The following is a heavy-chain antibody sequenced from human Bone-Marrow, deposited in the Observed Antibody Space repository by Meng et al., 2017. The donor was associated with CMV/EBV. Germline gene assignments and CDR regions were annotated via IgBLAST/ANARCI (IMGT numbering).Heavy chain of an antibody. D-gene: IGHD3-22*01. Sequence: GESLKISCAASGFTFSSYAMSWVRQAPGKGLEWISYISSGGTLTYYADSVKGRFTISRDNAKNSLYLQMNSLRAEDTAVYYCARDVPAYYYDSNGFYYDSWGQGTLVTVSS. J-gene: IGHJ4*02. CDR1: GFTFSSYA. CDR2: ISSGGTLT. CDR3: ARDVPAYYYDSNGFYYDS. V-gene: IGHV3-48*04.